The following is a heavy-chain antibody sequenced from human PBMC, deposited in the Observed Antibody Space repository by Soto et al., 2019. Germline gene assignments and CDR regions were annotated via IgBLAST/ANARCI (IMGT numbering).Heavy chain of an antibody. CDR2: INHSGST. Sequence: SETLSLTCAVYGGSFSGYYWTWIRQPPGTGLEWIGEINHSGSTNYNPSLKSRVTISVDTSKNQFSLELTSVTAADTAVYYCARDKITGLFDYWGQGTLVTSPQ. J-gene: IGHJ4*02. D-gene: IGHD2-8*02. V-gene: IGHV4-34*01. CDR1: GGSFSGYY. CDR3: ARDKITGLFDY.